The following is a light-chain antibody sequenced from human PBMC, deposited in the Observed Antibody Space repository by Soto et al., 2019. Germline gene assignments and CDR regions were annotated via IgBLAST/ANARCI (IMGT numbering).Light chain of an antibody. CDR1: QSVSTNY. CDR2: GAS. J-gene: IGKJ1*01. Sequence: EIVLTQSPGTLALSPGERATLSCRTSQSVSTNYLAWYQQKPGQAPRLLIYGASSRATGIPHRFSGSGSWTDFTLSSGRLGAEDGAVFYCQQYSYLWTGGQGPKVEIK. CDR3: QQYSYLWT. V-gene: IGKV3-20*01.